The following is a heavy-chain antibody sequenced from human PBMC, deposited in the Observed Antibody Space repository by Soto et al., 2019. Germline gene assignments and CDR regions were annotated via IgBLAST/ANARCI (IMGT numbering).Heavy chain of an antibody. J-gene: IGHJ6*02. Sequence: PGGSLRLSCAASGFTFSSYAMSWVRQALGKGLEWVSAISGSGGSTYYADSVKGRFTISRDNSKNTLYLQMNSLRAEDTAVYYCAKTMGYIVVVPAAKYYYGMDVWGQGTTVTVSS. CDR1: GFTFSSYA. CDR2: ISGSGGST. V-gene: IGHV3-23*01. D-gene: IGHD2-2*01. CDR3: AKTMGYIVVVPAAKYYYGMDV.